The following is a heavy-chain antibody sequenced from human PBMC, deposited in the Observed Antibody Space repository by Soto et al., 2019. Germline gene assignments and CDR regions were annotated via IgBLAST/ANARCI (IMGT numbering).Heavy chain of an antibody. CDR2: ISESGDRA. CDR3: ANPPVRYYYGSGSFST. Sequence: HPGGSLRLSCAASGFTFSNVVMSWVRQAPGKGPEWVSSISESGDRAYYADSVKGRFTISRDNSKNTLYLQMNSLRAEDTAVYYCANPPVRYYYGSGSFSTWGQGTLVTVSS. V-gene: IGHV3-23*01. CDR1: GFTFSNVV. J-gene: IGHJ5*02. D-gene: IGHD3-10*01.